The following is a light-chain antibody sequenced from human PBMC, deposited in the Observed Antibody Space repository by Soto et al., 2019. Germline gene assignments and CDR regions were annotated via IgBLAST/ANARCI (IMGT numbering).Light chain of an antibody. CDR2: DVS. Sequence: QSVLTQPASVSGSPGQSITISCTETSSDVGGYNYVSWYQQHPGKAPKLMIYDVSNRPSGVSNRFSGSKSGNTASLTISGLQAEDEADYYCSSYTSSNTLLIGGGTKLT. CDR1: SSDVGGYNY. V-gene: IGLV2-14*01. J-gene: IGLJ2*01. CDR3: SSYTSSNTLL.